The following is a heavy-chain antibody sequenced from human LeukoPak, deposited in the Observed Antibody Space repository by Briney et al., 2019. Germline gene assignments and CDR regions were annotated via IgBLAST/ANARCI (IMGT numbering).Heavy chain of an antibody. CDR3: AIKGYCSSTSCPNWFDP. D-gene: IGHD2-2*01. Sequence: ASVKVSCKVSGYTLTELSMHWVRQAPGKGLEWMGGFDPEDGETIYAQKFQGRVTMTEDTSTDTAYMELSSLRSEDTAVYYCAIKGYCSSTSCPNWFDPWGQGTLVTVSS. V-gene: IGHV1-24*01. CDR1: GYTLTELS. CDR2: FDPEDGET. J-gene: IGHJ5*02.